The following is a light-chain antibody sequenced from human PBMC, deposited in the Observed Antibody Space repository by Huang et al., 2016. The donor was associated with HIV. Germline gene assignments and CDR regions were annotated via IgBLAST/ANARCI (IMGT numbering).Light chain of an antibody. V-gene: IGKV4-1*01. CDR2: MAC. CDR1: RSLLCASNSKNF. CDR3: QQFYNMPYT. J-gene: IGKJ2*01. Sequence: DILLTQSPDSLAVSLGETATLNCRSSRSLLCASNSKNFLAWYQQKPGQSPKLLMDMACVRESGVPERFTGSGSGTEFTLTIASLQAEDVAVYYCQQFYNMPYTFGRGTRLEI.